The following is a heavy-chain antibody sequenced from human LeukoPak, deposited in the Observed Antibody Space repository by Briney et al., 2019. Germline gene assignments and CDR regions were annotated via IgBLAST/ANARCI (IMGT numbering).Heavy chain of an antibody. CDR3: ARGGGRDGYNYPGFYGY. CDR2: IKQDGSEE. D-gene: IGHD5-24*01. J-gene: IGHJ4*02. Sequence: PGGSLRLSCAASGLPVRSNYLGWVPQAPGKGLEWVANIKQDGSEEYYGDSVKGRFTISRDNAKISLYLQMNSLGAEDTAVYYCARGGGRDGYNYPGFYGYWGEGTLLTVSS. V-gene: IGHV3-7*01. CDR1: GLPVRSNY.